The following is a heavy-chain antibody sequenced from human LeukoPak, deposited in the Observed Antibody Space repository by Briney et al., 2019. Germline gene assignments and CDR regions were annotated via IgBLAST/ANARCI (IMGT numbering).Heavy chain of an antibody. CDR3: AKSLAVAGFDY. J-gene: IGHJ4*02. V-gene: IGHV3-9*01. Sequence: PGGSLRLSCAASGFTFNDYAMHWVRQVPGKGLEWVSGISWNSDNIGYADSVKSRFTISRDNAKNSLYLQMNSLRPEDTALYYCAKSLAVAGFDYWGQGTLVTVSS. CDR1: GFTFNDYA. CDR2: ISWNSDNI. D-gene: IGHD6-19*01.